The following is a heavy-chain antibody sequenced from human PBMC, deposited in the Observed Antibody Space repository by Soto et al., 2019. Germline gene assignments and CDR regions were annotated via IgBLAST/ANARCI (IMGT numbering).Heavy chain of an antibody. Sequence: QVQLVESEGGVVQPGRSLRLSCTASGFTFSNYGMHWVRQAPGKGLEWVTVISYDGNVAYYADSVKGRFTSSRDNXXXXXXXXXXXXXTEXXXXXXXAKEGPITNWYFDYWGQGTLVTVSS. J-gene: IGHJ4*02. V-gene: IGHV3-30*03. CDR2: ISYDGNVA. D-gene: IGHD1-1*01. CDR1: GFTFSNYG. CDR3: AKEGPITNWYFDY.